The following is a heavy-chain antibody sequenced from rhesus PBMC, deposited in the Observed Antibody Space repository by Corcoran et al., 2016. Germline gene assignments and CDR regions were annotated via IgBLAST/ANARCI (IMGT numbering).Heavy chain of an antibody. D-gene: IGHD2-27*01. V-gene: IGHV4-127*01. Sequence: QVQLQESGPGLVKPSETLSLTCAVSGSSISSDYGWSWPRQPPGQGRGWSGSISFSGRSSYTPSFKNRFTISKATSKNQFSLKLSSVTAADTAVYYCVRDATGVVVFTAIKGGFDYWGQGVLVTVSS. J-gene: IGHJ4*01. CDR3: VRDATGVVVFTAIKGGFDY. CDR2: ISFSGRS. CDR1: GSSISSDYG.